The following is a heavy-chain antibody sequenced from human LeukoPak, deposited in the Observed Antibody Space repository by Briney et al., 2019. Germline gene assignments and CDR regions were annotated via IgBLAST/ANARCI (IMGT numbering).Heavy chain of an antibody. V-gene: IGHV4-61*02. Sequence: PSQTLSLTCTVSGGSISSGSYYWSWIRQPAGKGLEWIGRIYTSGSTNYNPSLKSRVTISVDTSKNHFSLSLRSVTAADTAVYYCSRHWYCGGDCYDEFWGQGTLVTVSS. CDR2: IYTSGST. CDR1: GGSISSGSYY. CDR3: SRHWYCGGDCYDEF. J-gene: IGHJ4*02. D-gene: IGHD2-21*02.